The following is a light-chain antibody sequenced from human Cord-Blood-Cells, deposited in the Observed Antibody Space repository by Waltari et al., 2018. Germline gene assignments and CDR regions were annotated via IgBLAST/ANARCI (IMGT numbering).Light chain of an antibody. V-gene: IGKV1-NL1*01. Sequence: DIQMTQSPSSLSASVGDXXXXXCRASQGISNSLAWYQQKPVKAPKLLLYAASRLESGVPSRFSGSGSGTDYTLTISSLQPEDFATYYCQQYYSTPPWTFGQGTKVEIK. J-gene: IGKJ1*01. CDR1: QGISNS. CDR3: QQYYSTPPWT. CDR2: AAS.